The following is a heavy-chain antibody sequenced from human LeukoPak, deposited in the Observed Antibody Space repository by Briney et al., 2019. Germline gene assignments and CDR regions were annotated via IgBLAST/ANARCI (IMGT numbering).Heavy chain of an antibody. CDR2: IYYSGST. J-gene: IGHJ6*03. CDR3: ARHDPGVATKRYYYYYMDV. Sequence: SSETLSLTCTVSGGSISSSSYYWGWIRQPPGKGLEWIGSIYYSGSTYYNPSLKSRVTISVDTSKNQFSLKLSSVTAADTAVYYCARHDPGVATKRYYYYYMDVWGKGTTVTISS. V-gene: IGHV4-39*01. CDR1: GGSISSSSYY. D-gene: IGHD5-12*01.